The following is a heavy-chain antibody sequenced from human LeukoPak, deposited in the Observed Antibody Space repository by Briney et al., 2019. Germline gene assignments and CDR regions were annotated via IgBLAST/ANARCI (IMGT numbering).Heavy chain of an antibody. CDR3: ARDQSRWLVLDY. CDR2: ISSSGSNT. Sequence: GGSLRLSCAASGFTFSDYYMSWIRQAPGKGLEWVSYISSSGSNTYYADSVKGRFTISRDNAKNSLYLQMNSLRAEDTAVYYCARDQSRWLVLDYWGQGTLVTVSS. D-gene: IGHD6-19*01. J-gene: IGHJ4*02. CDR1: GFTFSDYY. V-gene: IGHV3-11*01.